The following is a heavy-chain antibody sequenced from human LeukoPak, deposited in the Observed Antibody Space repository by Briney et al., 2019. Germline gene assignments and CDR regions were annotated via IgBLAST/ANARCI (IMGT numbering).Heavy chain of an antibody. CDR3: ARASRATLYYFDY. CDR2: IYYSGST. Sequence: PSETLSLACTVSGGSISSYYWSWIRQPPGKGLEWIGYIYYSGSTYYNPSLKSRVTISVDTSKNQFSLKLSSVTAADTAVYYCARASRATLYYFDYWGQGTLVTVSS. CDR1: GGSISSYY. V-gene: IGHV4-59*12. J-gene: IGHJ4*02.